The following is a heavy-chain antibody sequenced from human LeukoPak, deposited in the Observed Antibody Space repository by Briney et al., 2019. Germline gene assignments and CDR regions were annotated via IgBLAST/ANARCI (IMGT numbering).Heavy chain of an antibody. CDR3: AREDLKLPHNWFDP. V-gene: IGHV4-4*07. CDR1: GGSISPYF. J-gene: IGHJ5*02. Sequence: PSETLSLTCTVSGGSISPYFWSWIRQPAGKGLEWIGRITSAGDTVYNPSLRGRVTMSLDTSKSQFSLILNSVTASDTALYYCAREDLKLPHNWFDPWGQGTLVTVSS. CDR2: ITSAGDT.